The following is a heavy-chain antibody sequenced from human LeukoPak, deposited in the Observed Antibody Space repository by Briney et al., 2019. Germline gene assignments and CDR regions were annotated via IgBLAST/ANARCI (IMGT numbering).Heavy chain of an antibody. V-gene: IGHV4-59*08. CDR2: VYYSGIT. J-gene: IGHJ4*02. Sequence: PSETLPLTCTVSGGSISSDYWSWIRQPPGKGLEWIGYVYYSGITNYNPSLKSRVTISVDTSKNQFSLKLSSVTAADTAVYYCATNEWSGYYFEYWGQGTLVPSPQ. CDR3: ATNEWSGYYFEY. CDR1: GGSISSDY. D-gene: IGHD3-3*01.